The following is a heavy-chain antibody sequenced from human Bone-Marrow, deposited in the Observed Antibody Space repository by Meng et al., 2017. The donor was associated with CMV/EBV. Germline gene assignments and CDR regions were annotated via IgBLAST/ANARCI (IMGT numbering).Heavy chain of an antibody. CDR1: GYTFTGYY. Sequence: ASVKVSCKASGYTFTGYYMHWVRQAPGQGLEWMGWINPNSGGTNYAQKFQGRVTMTRDTSISTAYMELGRLRSDDTAVYYCARDRYAGTYWGGHDAFDMWGQGTQVTVSS. D-gene: IGHD1-26*01. CDR2: INPNSGGT. V-gene: IGHV1-2*02. CDR3: ARDRYAGTYWGGHDAFDM. J-gene: IGHJ3*02.